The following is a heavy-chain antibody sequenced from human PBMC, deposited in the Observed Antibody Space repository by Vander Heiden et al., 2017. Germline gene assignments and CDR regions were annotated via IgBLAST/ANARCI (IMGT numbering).Heavy chain of an antibody. CDR1: VDSFSSPTSA. CDR3: ARGNWIPYGLDV. J-gene: IGHJ6*01. D-gene: IGHD1-1*01. Sequence: QVLLQQSGPGLVKPSETLSLPCDISVDSFSSPTSAWTWTRQSPSRGLEWLGRTNYRSMWYNDYAMSLGGRISIQSDTSKNQFSLHLRSVTPEDTAVYYCARGNWIPYGLDVWGQGTTVTVSS. CDR2: TNYRSMWYN. V-gene: IGHV6-1*01.